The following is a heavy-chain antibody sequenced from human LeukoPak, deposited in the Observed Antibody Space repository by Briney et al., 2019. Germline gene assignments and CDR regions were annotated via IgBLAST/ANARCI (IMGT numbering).Heavy chain of an antibody. J-gene: IGHJ3*02. CDR1: GYSFTSYW. CDR3: ARPVGYCSGGSCYDPGAFDI. D-gene: IGHD2-15*01. CDR2: IYPGDSDT. V-gene: IGHV5-51*01. Sequence: GESLKISCKGSGYSFTSYWIGWVRQMPGKGLEWMGIIYPGDSDTRYSPSFQGQVTISADKSISTAYLQWNSLKASDTAMYYCARPVGYCSGGSCYDPGAFDIWGQGTMVTVSS.